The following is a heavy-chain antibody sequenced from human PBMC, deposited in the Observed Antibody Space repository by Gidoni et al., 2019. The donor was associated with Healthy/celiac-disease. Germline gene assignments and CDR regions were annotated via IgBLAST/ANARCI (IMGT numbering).Heavy chain of an antibody. CDR3: AHSEPYSSGWTHYYFDY. J-gene: IGHJ4*02. CDR2: IYWDDDK. D-gene: IGHD6-19*01. CDR1: GFSLSTSGVG. V-gene: IGHV2-5*02. Sequence: QITLKESVPTLVKPTQTLPLTCTFSGFSLSTSGVGVGWIRQHPGKALEWLALIYWDDDKRYSPSLKSRLTITKDTSKNQVVLTMTNMDPVDTATYYCAHSEPYSSGWTHYYFDYWGQGTLVTVSS.